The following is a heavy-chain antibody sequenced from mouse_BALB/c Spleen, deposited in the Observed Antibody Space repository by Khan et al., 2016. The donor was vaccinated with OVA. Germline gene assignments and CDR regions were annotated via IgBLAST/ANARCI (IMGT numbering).Heavy chain of an antibody. V-gene: IGHV3-2*02. J-gene: IGHJ3*01. D-gene: IGHD2-4*01. CDR1: GYSITSEYA. CDR3: ARKDYYDYDPFAY. Sequence: EVKLQESGPGLVKPSQSLSLTCTVTGYSITSEYAWNWIRQFPGNKLEWMGYINYSGNTRFNPSLKSRTSITRDTSKNQFFLQLNSVTTDDTATYYCARKDYYDYDPFAYWGQGTLVTVSA. CDR2: INYSGNT.